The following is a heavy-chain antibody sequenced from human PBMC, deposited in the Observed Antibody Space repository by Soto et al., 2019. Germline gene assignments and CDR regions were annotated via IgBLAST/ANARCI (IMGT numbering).Heavy chain of an antibody. D-gene: IGHD1-1*01. Sequence: QVQVVQSGAEVKKPGASVKVSCKASGYTFTSYGLSWVRQAPGQGLEWMGWISPNNGDTHFAQNFQGRVTMTTDTSTSTAYMELMSLRPDDTAIYYCARVQRDGPSCIDYWGQGTLVTVSS. V-gene: IGHV1-18*01. CDR2: ISPNNGDT. CDR1: GYTFTSYG. J-gene: IGHJ4*02. CDR3: ARVQRDGPSCIDY.